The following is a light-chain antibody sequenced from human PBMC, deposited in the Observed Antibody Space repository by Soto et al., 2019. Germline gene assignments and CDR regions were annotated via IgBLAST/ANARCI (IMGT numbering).Light chain of an antibody. CDR2: DAS. Sequence: DIQMTQSPSTLSASVGDRVTITCRASQSISSWLAWYQQKLGRAPRLLIYDASSLESGVPSRFSGSGYGTEFTLTISSPQPDDFATYYCQQYNSYSEAFGQGTKVDNK. V-gene: IGKV1-5*01. CDR3: QQYNSYSEA. J-gene: IGKJ1*01. CDR1: QSISSW.